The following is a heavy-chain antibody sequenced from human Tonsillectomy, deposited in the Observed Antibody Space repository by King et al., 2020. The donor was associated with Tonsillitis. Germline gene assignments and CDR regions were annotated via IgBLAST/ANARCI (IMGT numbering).Heavy chain of an antibody. D-gene: IGHD2-15*01. CDR2: ISSSSSYT. CDR1: GFTFSDYY. J-gene: IGHJ3*01. V-gene: IGHV3-11*06. CDR3: AGDGCSGGTCFDGFDF. Sequence: VQLVESGGGLVKPGGSLRLSCAASGFTFSDYYMSWIRQAPGKGLECISYISSSSSYTKYADSVKGRFTISRDNAKNSLYLQMNSLRAEDTAVYYCAGDGCSGGTCFDGFDFWGQGTMVTVSS.